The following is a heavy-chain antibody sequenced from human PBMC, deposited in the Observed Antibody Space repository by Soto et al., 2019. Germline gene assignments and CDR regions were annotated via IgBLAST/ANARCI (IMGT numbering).Heavy chain of an antibody. CDR1: GCTFSNYG. CDR3: ASDLVGASDSYGLDV. CDR2: IWHDGNNK. D-gene: IGHD1-26*01. Sequence: XGSLRLSCTAAGCTFSNYGMHWVRQAPGKGLDWVAIIWHDGNNKYYADSVRGRFIISRDNSKNRLYLQMNSLRAEDTAVYYCASDLVGASDSYGLDVWGQGTPVTVSS. V-gene: IGHV3-33*01. J-gene: IGHJ6*02.